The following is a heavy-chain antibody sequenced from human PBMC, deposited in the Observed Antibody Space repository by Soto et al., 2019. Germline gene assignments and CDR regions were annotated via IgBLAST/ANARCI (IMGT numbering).Heavy chain of an antibody. Sequence: GGSLRLSCAASGFIFSSFGMRWVRQAPGKGLEWVAHIWYDGSNTYYADSVKGRFTISRDNSRNTVYLQMNSLRAEDTAVYHCVRDLLGSGGHFDYWGQGTPVTVSS. CDR2: IWYDGSNT. CDR1: GFIFSSFG. V-gene: IGHV3-33*01. J-gene: IGHJ4*02. D-gene: IGHD7-27*01. CDR3: VRDLLGSGGHFDY.